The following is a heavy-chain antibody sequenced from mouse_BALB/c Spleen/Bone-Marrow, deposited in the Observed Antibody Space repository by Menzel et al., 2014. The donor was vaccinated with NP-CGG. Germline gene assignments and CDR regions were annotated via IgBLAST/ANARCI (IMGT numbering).Heavy chain of an antibody. CDR1: GYTFTSYF. J-gene: IGHJ3*01. CDR3: TGSGPGFAY. V-gene: IGHV1S16*01. Sequence: VQLQQSGAELVKPGASVKLSCKASGYTFTSYFLYWVKQRPGQGLEWIGEINPSSGGTNFNEKFKSKATLTIDKSSSTVYMQLSSLTSEDSAVYYCTGSGPGFAYWGQGTLVTVSA. CDR2: INPSSGGT.